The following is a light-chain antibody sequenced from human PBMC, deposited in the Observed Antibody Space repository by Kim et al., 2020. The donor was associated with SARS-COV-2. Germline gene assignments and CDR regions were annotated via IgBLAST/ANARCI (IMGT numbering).Light chain of an antibody. Sequence: VSQGQAASIAGSGDKLGDKYACWYQQKPGQPPVLVIYQDSKRPSGIPERFSGSNSGNTATLTISGTQAMDEADYYCQAWDSSTAGVFGGGTQLTVL. CDR3: QAWDSSTAGV. CDR2: QDS. V-gene: IGLV3-1*01. CDR1: KLGDKY. J-gene: IGLJ3*02.